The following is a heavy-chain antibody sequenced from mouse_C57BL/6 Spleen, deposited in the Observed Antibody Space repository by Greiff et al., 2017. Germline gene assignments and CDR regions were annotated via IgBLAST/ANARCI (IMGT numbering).Heavy chain of an antibody. CDR3: VRPYWDESYFDY. CDR2: IRSKSNNYAT. D-gene: IGHD4-1*01. V-gene: IGHV10-1*01. CDR1: GFSFNTYA. J-gene: IGHJ2*01. Sequence: EVKLVESGGGLVQPKGSLKLSCAASGFSFNTYAMNWVRQAPGKGLEWVARIRSKSNNYATYYDDSVKDRFTISRDDSESMLYLQMNNLKTEDTAMYYCVRPYWDESYFDYWGQGTTLTVSS.